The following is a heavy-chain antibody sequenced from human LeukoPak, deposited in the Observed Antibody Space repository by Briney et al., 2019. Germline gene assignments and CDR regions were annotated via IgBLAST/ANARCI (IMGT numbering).Heavy chain of an antibody. CDR1: GGSISSYY. CDR2: IYYSGST. V-gene: IGHV4-59*01. D-gene: IGHD3-22*01. CDR3: ARRAYSRGYYYFDY. Sequence: SETLSLTCTVSGGSISSYYCSWIRQPPGKGLEWIGYIYYSGSTNYNPSLTSRVTISVDTSKNQFSLKLGSGTGADTAVYYCARRAYSRGYYYFDYWGQGALVTVSS. J-gene: IGHJ4*02.